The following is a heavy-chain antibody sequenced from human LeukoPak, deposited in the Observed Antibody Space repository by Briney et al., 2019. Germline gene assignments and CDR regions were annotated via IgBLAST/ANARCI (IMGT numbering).Heavy chain of an antibody. J-gene: IGHJ6*03. CDR3: ARGSAGDCSSTSCYTQGNYYYMDV. D-gene: IGHD2-2*02. CDR1: GGSISSYY. Sequence: KPSETLSLTCTVSGGSISSYYWSWIRQPAGKGLEWIGRIYTSGSTNYNPSLKSRVTISVDTSKNQFSLKLSSVTAADTAVYYCARGSAGDCSSTSCYTQGNYYYMDVWGKGTTVTVSS. CDR2: IYTSGST. V-gene: IGHV4-4*07.